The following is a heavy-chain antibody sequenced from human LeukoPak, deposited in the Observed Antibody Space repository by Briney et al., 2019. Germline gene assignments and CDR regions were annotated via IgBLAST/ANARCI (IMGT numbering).Heavy chain of an antibody. CDR3: AKYSSSSRGYFDY. CDR1: GFAFSSYA. D-gene: IGHD6-6*01. CDR2: ISGSGGST. J-gene: IGHJ4*02. Sequence: GGPLRLSCAASGFAFSSYAMSWVRQAPGKGLEWVSAISGSGGSTYYADSVKGRFTISRDTSKNTLYLQMNSLRAEDTAVYYCAKYSSSSRGYFDYWGQGTLVTVSS. V-gene: IGHV3-23*01.